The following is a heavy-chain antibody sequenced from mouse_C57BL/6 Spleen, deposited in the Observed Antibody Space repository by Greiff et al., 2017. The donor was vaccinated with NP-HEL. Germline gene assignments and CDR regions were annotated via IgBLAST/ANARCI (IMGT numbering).Heavy chain of an antibody. CDR1: GYTFTSYW. D-gene: IGHD2-4*01. CDR3: AREGLYDYDVYFDY. J-gene: IGHJ2*01. CDR2: IYPGSGST. Sequence: VKLQQPGAELVKPGASVKMSCKASGYTFTSYWITWVKQRPGQGLEWIGDIYPGSGSTNYNEKFKSKATLTVDTSSSTAYMQLSSLTSEDSAVYYCAREGLYDYDVYFDYWGQGTTLTVSS. V-gene: IGHV1-55*01.